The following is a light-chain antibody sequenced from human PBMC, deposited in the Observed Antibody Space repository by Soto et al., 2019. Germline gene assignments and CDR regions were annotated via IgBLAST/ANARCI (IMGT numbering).Light chain of an antibody. Sequence: DIQMTQSPSTLSASVGDRVTITCRASQSITSWLAWYQQKPGKAPKLLIYKASSLESGVPSRFSGSGSGTEFTLTISNLQPDDFATYYCQQYNSYSSTFGQGTRREMK. CDR3: QQYNSYSST. CDR1: QSITSW. J-gene: IGKJ5*01. V-gene: IGKV1-5*03. CDR2: KAS.